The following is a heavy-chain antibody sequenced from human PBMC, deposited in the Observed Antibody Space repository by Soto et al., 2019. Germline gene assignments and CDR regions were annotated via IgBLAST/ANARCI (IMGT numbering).Heavy chain of an antibody. CDR2: IYWDDDK. V-gene: IGHV2-5*02. D-gene: IGHD2-2*01. CDR3: AGHQYQLPHTSRAAIFDY. J-gene: IGHJ4*02. CDR1: GFSLSTSGVG. Sequence: SGPTLVKPTQTLTLTCTFSGFSLSTSGVGVGWIRQPPGKALEWLALIYWDDDKRYSPSLKSRLTITKDTSKNQVVLTMTNMDPVDTATYYCAGHQYQLPHTSRAAIFDYWGQGTLVTVSS.